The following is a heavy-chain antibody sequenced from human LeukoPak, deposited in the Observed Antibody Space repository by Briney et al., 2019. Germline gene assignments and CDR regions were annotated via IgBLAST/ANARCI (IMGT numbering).Heavy chain of an antibody. D-gene: IGHD3-22*01. CDR1: GFTFDDYA. CDR2: ISWNSGSI. V-gene: IGHV3-9*01. Sequence: GGSLRLSCAASGFTFDDYAMHWVRQAPGKGLEWVSGISWNSGSIGYADSVKGRFTISRDNAKNSLYLQVNSLRAEDTALYYCAKGKYYYDSSGYSSQGFDYWGQGTLVTVSS. J-gene: IGHJ4*02. CDR3: AKGKYYYDSSGYSSQGFDY.